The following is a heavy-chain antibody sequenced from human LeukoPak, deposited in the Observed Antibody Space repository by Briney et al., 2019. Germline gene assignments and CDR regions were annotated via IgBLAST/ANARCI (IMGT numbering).Heavy chain of an antibody. CDR3: ARDQAYIDRGSDWFDP. D-gene: IGHD3-10*01. J-gene: IGHJ5*02. V-gene: IGHV4-31*03. Sequence: SQTLSLTCTVSGGSISSGGYYWSWIRQHPGKGLEWIGYIYYSGSTYYNPSLKSRVTISVDTSKNQFSLKLSSVTAADTAVYYCARDQAYIDRGSDWFDPWGQGTLVTVSS. CDR1: GGSISSGGYY. CDR2: IYYSGST.